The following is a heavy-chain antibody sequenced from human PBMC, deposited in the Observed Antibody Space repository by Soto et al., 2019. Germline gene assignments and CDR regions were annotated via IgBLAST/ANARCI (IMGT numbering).Heavy chain of an antibody. V-gene: IGHV1-69*06. CDR2: IIPIFGTA. J-gene: IGHJ4*02. D-gene: IGHD3-10*01. Sequence: SVKVSCKASGGTFSSYAISWVRQAPGQGLEWMGGIIPIFGTANYAQKFQGRVTITADKSTSTAYMELSSLRSEDTAVYYCAREFPGNMAPDYWGQGTLVTVSS. CDR3: AREFPGNMAPDY. CDR1: GGTFSSYA.